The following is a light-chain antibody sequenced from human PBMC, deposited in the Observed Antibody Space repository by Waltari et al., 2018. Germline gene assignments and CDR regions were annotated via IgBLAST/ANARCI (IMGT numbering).Light chain of an antibody. V-gene: IGKV1-9*01. CDR2: AAS. J-gene: IGKJ2*01. CDR3: QQLNSYPLVT. CDR1: QGISSY. Sequence: DIQLTQSPSFLSASVGDRVTITCRASQGISSYLAWYQQKPGKAPKLLIYAASTLQSGVPSRFSGSGSGTEFTLTISSLQPEDFATYYCQQLNSYPLVTFGQGPSWRSN.